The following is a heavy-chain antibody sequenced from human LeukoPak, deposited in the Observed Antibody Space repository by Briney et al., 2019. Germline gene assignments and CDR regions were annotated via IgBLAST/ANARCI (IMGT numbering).Heavy chain of an antibody. J-gene: IGHJ3*02. CDR1: GFTFSTYS. CDR3: ARKLKTGTTEGAFDI. D-gene: IGHD1-7*01. V-gene: IGHV3-48*01. CDR2: IQSSSNTI. Sequence: QAGGSLRLSCAASGFTFSTYSMTWVRQTPGKGLEWVSYIQSSSNTIYYADSVKGRFTISRDNAKNALYLQMNSLKAEDTALYYCARKLKTGTTEGAFDIWGQGTMVTVSS.